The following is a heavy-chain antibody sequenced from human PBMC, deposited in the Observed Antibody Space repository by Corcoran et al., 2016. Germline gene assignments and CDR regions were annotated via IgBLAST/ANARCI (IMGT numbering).Heavy chain of an antibody. J-gene: IGHJ6*02. CDR1: GDSVSSNSAA. D-gene: IGHD3-22*01. V-gene: IGHV6-1*01. CDR3: ARDRGPLGMTMIGGMDV. Sequence: QVQLQQSGPGLVKPSQTLSLTCAITGDSVSSNSAAWNWIRQSPSRGLEWLGRTYYRSKWYNDYAVSVKSRITINPDTSKNQFSLQLNSVTPEDTAVYYCARDRGPLGMTMIGGMDVWGQGTTVTVSS. CDR2: TYYRSKWYN.